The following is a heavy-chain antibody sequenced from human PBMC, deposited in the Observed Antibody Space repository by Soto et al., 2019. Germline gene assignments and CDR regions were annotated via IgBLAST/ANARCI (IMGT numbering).Heavy chain of an antibody. J-gene: IGHJ4*02. CDR3: AREGYSSSGPDFDY. CDR1: GGSISSYY. V-gene: IGHV4-59*01. CDR2: IYYSGST. Sequence: SETLSLTCTVSGGSISSYYWSWIRQPPGKGLEWIGYIYYSGSTNYNPSLKSRVTISVDTYKNQSSLKLSSVTAADTAVYYCAREGYSSSGPDFDYWGQGTLVTVSS. D-gene: IGHD6-6*01.